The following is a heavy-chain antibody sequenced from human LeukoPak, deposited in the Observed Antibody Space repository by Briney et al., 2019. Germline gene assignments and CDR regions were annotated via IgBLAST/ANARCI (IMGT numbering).Heavy chain of an antibody. CDR3: AKDSMLGSPEYYLDY. Sequence: ASVKVSCKAPGYTFSGYYMHWLRQAPGQGLEWVGWINLNNGGTRYAQNLQGRVTLTRDTSISTAYMELSRLRSDDTAMHYCAKDSMLGSPEYYLDYWGQGTLVMVSS. CDR2: INLNNGGT. D-gene: IGHD1-26*01. CDR1: GYTFSGYY. V-gene: IGHV1-2*02. J-gene: IGHJ4*02.